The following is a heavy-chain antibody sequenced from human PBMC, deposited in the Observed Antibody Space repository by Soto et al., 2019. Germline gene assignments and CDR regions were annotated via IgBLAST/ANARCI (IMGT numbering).Heavy chain of an antibody. CDR3: ASQRGIVVVVAADY. V-gene: IGHV3-23*01. Sequence: PGGSLRLSCAASGFTFSSYAMSWVRQAPGKGLEWVSAISGSGGSTYYADSVKGRFTISRDNSKNTLHLQMNSLRAEDTAVYYCASQRGIVVVVAADYWGQGTPVTVSS. CDR2: ISGSGGST. D-gene: IGHD2-15*01. CDR1: GFTFSSYA. J-gene: IGHJ4*02.